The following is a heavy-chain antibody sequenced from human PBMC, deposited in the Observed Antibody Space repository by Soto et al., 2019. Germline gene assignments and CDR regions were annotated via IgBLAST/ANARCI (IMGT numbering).Heavy chain of an antibody. Sequence: EVQLLESGGGLVQPGGSLRLSCAASGFTFSSYAMSWVRQAPGKGLEWVSAISGSGGSTYYADSVKGRFTISRDNSKNTLYLQMNILRAEDTAVYYCAKPDIVVVVAQDWGQGTLVTVSS. CDR1: GFTFSSYA. J-gene: IGHJ4*02. CDR2: ISGSGGST. D-gene: IGHD2-15*01. V-gene: IGHV3-23*01. CDR3: AKPDIVVVVAQD.